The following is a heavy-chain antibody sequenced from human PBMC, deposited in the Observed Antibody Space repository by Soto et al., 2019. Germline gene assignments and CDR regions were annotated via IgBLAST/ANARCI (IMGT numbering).Heavy chain of an antibody. CDR1: GFTFSRYW. J-gene: IGHJ6*02. Sequence: EVQLVESGGGLVQPGGSLRLSCAASGFTFSRYWMSWVRQAPGKGLEWVTHIMQDGSEKYYVDSVNGRFTISRDNPKYSLSLHMKHLRAEDTVVYFCARDRHSIGWSPSRYYGMDVWGQGTTVTVS. CDR2: IMQDGSEK. V-gene: IGHV3-7*05. D-gene: IGHD6-13*01. CDR3: ARDRHSIGWSPSRYYGMDV.